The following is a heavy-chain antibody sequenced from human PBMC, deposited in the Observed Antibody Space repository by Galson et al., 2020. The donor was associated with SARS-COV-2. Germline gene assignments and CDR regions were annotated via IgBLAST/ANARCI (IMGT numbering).Heavy chain of an antibody. CDR2: IDWDDDK. V-gene: IGHV2-70*01. CDR3: ARTSYDILTGYYFTFDY. D-gene: IGHD3-9*01. Sequence: SGPTLVKPTQTLTLTCTFSGFSLSTSGMSVSWIRQPPGKALEWLALIDWDDDKYYSTSLKTRLTISKDTSKNQVVLTMTNMDPVDTATYYCARTSYDILTGYYFTFDYWGQGTLVTVSS. J-gene: IGHJ4*02. CDR1: GFSLSTSGMS.